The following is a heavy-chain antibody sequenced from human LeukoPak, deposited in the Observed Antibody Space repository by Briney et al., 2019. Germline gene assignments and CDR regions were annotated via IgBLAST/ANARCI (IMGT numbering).Heavy chain of an antibody. CDR1: GFTFGDYA. CDR2: ITTTGDGR. J-gene: IGHJ4*02. D-gene: IGHD7-27*01. V-gene: IGHV3-11*01. Sequence: GGSLRLSCTASGFTFGDYAMSWVRQAPGKGLEWLSYITTTGDGRYYADSVKGRFTISRDNAKNSLYLQMNSLRAEDTAVYYCARKLGDYYFDHWGQGTLVTVSS. CDR3: ARKLGDYYFDH.